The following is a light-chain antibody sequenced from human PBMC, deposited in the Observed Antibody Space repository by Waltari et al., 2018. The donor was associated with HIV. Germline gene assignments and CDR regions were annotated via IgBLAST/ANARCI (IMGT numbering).Light chain of an antibody. J-gene: IGLJ3*02. V-gene: IGLV2-23*01. Sequence: QSALTQPASVSGSPGQSITISCTGTSSAVGSYNVFSWYQQHPGKAPKLMIYEDNKRPSGVSNRFSASKSGNTASLTISGLQAEDEADYYCCSYTGSNTWLFGGGTKLTVL. CDR1: SSAVGSYNV. CDR3: CSYTGSNTWL. CDR2: EDN.